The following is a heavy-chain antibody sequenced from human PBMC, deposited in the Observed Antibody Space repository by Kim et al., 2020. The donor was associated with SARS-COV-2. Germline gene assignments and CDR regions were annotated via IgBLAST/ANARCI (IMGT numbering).Heavy chain of an antibody. CDR1: GYTFTGYY. Sequence: ASVKVSCKASGYTFTGYYMHWVRQAPGQGLEWMGWINPNSGGTNYAQKFQGRVTMTRDTSISTAYMELSRLRSDDTAVYYCARIGSITGTYSYYYYYMDVWGKGTTVTVSS. D-gene: IGHD1-7*01. V-gene: IGHV1-2*02. CDR2: INPNSGGT. J-gene: IGHJ6*03. CDR3: ARIGSITGTYSYYYYYMDV.